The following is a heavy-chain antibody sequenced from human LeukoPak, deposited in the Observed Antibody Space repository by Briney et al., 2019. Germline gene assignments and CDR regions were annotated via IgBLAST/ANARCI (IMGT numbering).Heavy chain of an antibody. CDR2: IKSKTDGWTT. J-gene: IGHJ4*02. CDR3: TTGAVRYFDWLFEPPYYFDY. Sequence: PGGSLRLSCAGSGFTLGNAWMGWVRQAPGKGLEWVGRIKSKTDGWTTDYAAPVKGRFTISRDDSKNTLYLEMNSLKTEDTAVYYCTTGAVRYFDWLFEPPYYFDYWGQGTLVTVSS. CDR1: GFTLGNAW. D-gene: IGHD3-9*01. V-gene: IGHV3-15*01.